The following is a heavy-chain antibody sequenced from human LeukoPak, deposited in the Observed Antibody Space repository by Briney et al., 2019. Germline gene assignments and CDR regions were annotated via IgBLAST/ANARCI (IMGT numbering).Heavy chain of an antibody. J-gene: IGHJ5*02. Sequence: ASVKVSCKTSGYNFTRYDINWVRQAAGQGPEWMGWMNPSSGNTGYAQNFQGRLDLTRNIALTTAYMELSSLTSEDTATYYCVRAAQEGRDSLTGVQTGNWFDPWGQGTLVTVSS. V-gene: IGHV1-8*01. CDR3: VRAAQEGRDSLTGVQTGNWFDP. CDR1: GYNFTRYD. CDR2: MNPSSGNT. D-gene: IGHD3-9*01.